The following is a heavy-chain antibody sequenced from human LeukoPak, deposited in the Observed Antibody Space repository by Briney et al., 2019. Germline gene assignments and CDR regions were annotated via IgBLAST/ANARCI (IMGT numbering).Heavy chain of an antibody. CDR1: GGSISSSNYY. Sequence: SETLSLTCTVSGGSISSSNYYWGWIRQPPGKGMEWIGTIYHSGSTYYNPSLKSRISISVDTSKNQFSLKLRSVTAADTAVYYCARPTSKLGSFDYWGQGTLVTVSS. D-gene: IGHD2/OR15-2a*01. CDR3: ARPTSKLGSFDY. V-gene: IGHV4-39*01. J-gene: IGHJ4*02. CDR2: IYHSGST.